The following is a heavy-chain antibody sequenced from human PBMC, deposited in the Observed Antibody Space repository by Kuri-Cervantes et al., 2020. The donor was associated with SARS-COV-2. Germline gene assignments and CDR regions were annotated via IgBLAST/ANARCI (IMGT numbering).Heavy chain of an antibody. J-gene: IGHJ4*02. Sequence: GESLKISCAASGFTFSSYWMSWVRQAPGRGLEWVANIKQDGSEKYYVDSVKGRFTISRDNAKNPLYLQMNSLRAEDTAVYYCAREWGDYWGQGTLVTVSS. V-gene: IGHV3-7*01. CDR1: GFTFSSYW. D-gene: IGHD3-16*01. CDR3: AREWGDY. CDR2: IKQDGSEK.